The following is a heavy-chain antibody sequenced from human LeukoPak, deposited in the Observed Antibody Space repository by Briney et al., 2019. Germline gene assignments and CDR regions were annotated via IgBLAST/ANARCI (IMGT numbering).Heavy chain of an antibody. J-gene: IGHJ4*02. CDR3: ATGLWELLSFDY. CDR2: FDPEDGET. CDR1: GYTLTELS. D-gene: IGHD1-26*01. V-gene: IGHV1-24*01. Sequence: GASVEVSCKVSGYTLTELSMHWVRQAPGKGLEWMGGFDPEDGETIYAQKFQGRVTMTEDTSTDTAYMELSSLRSEDTAVYYCATGLWELLSFDYWGQGTLVTVSS.